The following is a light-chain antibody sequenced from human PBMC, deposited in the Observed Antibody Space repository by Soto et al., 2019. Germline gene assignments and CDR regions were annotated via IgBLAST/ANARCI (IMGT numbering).Light chain of an antibody. CDR2: GNS. J-gene: IGLJ1*01. V-gene: IGLV1-40*01. CDR1: SSNIGAHYD. CDR3: QSYDNSLSVYV. Sequence: QSVLTQPPSVSGAPGQRVTISCTGSSSNIGAHYDVHWYQQLPGTAPKLLIYGNSNRPSGVPDRFSGSKSRTSASLAITGLQAEDEADYYCQSYDNSLSVYVFGTGTQLTVL.